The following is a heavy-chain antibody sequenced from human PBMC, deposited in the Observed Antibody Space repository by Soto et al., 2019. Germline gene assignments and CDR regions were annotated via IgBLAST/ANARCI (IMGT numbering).Heavy chain of an antibody. J-gene: IGHJ4*02. Sequence: GGSLRLSCVGSGFTFSGYSMAWVRQAPGRGLEWVASISSRSTNIDYADSVKGRFTISRDNAKNLVSLQMSSLRGEDTALYYCAKFTEPGYSGIWYYFEYWGQGTPVTVS. CDR2: ISSRSTNI. D-gene: IGHD1-20*01. CDR1: GFTFSGYS. V-gene: IGHV3-21*06. CDR3: AKFTEPGYSGIWYYFEY.